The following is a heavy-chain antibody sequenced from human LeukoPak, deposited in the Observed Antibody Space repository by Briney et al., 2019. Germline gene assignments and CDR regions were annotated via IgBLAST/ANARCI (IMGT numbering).Heavy chain of an antibody. CDR1: GYTFTDYS. D-gene: IGHD6-13*01. V-gene: IGHV1-2*02. CDR2: ISPNSGGT. J-gene: IGHJ5*02. CDR3: ARVSRIAAAGTGNWFDP. Sequence: ASVKVSCKASGYTFTDYSIHWLRQAPGQGLEWMGWISPNSGGTNYAQKFQGRVTMTRDTSISTAYMELSRLRSDDTAVYYCARVSRIAAAGTGNWFDPWGQGTLVTVSS.